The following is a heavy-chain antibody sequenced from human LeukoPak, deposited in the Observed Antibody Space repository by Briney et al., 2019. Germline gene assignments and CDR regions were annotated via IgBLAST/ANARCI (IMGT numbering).Heavy chain of an antibody. CDR3: ARGRGAARFVTIEFDY. CDR2: MYNTVTT. J-gene: IGHJ4*02. Sequence: SETLSLTCSVSGVSTTNNYWSWIRQSPGKGLEWIGYMYNTVTTNYNPSLKSRVTMSVDTSKNQFSLKLSSVTAADTAVYYCARGRGAARFVTIEFDYWGQGALVTVSS. D-gene: IGHD6-6*01. CDR1: GVSTTNNY. V-gene: IGHV4-59*12.